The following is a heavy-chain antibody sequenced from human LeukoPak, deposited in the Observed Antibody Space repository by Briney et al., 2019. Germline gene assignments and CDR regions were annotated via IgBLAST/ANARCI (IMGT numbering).Heavy chain of an antibody. CDR2: IWYDGSNK. D-gene: IGHD3-10*01. J-gene: IGHJ4*02. Sequence: GGSLILSCAASGFTFSSYAMHWVRQAPGKGLEWVALIWYDGSNKYYADSVKGRFTISRDNSKNTLFLQMSSLRVEDTAMYFCARGDYYGSGSNADYWGQGTLVSVSS. V-gene: IGHV3-33*01. CDR1: GFTFSSYA. CDR3: ARGDYYGSGSNADY.